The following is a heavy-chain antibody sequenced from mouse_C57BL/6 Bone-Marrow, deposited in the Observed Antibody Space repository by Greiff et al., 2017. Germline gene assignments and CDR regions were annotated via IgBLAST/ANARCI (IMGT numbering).Heavy chain of an antibody. V-gene: IGHV1-64*01. CDR1: GYTFTSYW. CDR3: ARGETMVTTGYFDY. D-gene: IGHD2-2*01. Sequence: QVQLQQPGAELVKPGASVKLSCKASGYTFTSYWMHWVKQRPGQGLEWIGMIHPNSGSTNYNEKFTSKATLTVDKSSSTAYMQLSSLTSEDSAVYYCARGETMVTTGYFDYWGQGTTLTGSS. J-gene: IGHJ2*01. CDR2: IHPNSGST.